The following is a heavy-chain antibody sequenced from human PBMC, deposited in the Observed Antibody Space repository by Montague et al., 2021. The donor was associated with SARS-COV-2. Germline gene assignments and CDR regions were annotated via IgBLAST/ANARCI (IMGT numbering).Heavy chain of an antibody. CDR2: IFHSGIT. V-gene: IGHV4-59*13. CDR1: GGSISSYY. D-gene: IGHD1-20*01. CDR3: ARTEYNWNDWFDL. J-gene: IGHJ5*02. Sequence: SETLSLTCSVSGGSISSYYWSWIRQSPGMGLEWIGYIFHSGITDYNPSLKSRVTISVDMSKNQFSLQLNSVTAADSAVYYCARTEYNWNDWFDLWGQGTLVTVSS.